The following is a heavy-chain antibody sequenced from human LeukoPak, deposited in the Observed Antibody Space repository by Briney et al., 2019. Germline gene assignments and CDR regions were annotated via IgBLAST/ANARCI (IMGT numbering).Heavy chain of an antibody. V-gene: IGHV3-23*01. J-gene: IGHJ5*02. CDR2: ISGGGVNT. D-gene: IGHD3-22*01. Sequence: GGSLRLSCAASGFTFSSYAMHWVRQAPGKGLEWVSAISGGGVNTYYADSVKGRFTISRDNSKNMLYLQMNSLRAEDTAVYYCAKTLGYSGYFSPWGQGTLVTVSS. CDR3: AKTLGYSGYFSP. CDR1: GFTFSSYA.